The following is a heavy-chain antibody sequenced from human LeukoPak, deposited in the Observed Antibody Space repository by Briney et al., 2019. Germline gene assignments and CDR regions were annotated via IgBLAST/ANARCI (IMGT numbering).Heavy chain of an antibody. V-gene: IGHV4-59*01. Sequence: SETLSLTCTVSGGSISGYYWGWIRQPPGKGLEWIGYIFYSGSTNYNPSLKSRVTISVDTSKNQFSLKLSSVTAADTAVYYCARGEWDLLFDYWGQGTLVTVSS. CDR1: GGSISGYY. J-gene: IGHJ4*02. CDR2: IFYSGST. CDR3: ARGEWDLLFDY. D-gene: IGHD1-26*01.